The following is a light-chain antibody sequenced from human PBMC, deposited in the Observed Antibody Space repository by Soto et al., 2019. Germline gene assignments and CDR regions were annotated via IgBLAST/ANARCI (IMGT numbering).Light chain of an antibody. CDR1: QSISND. CDR3: QQYNDWLT. Sequence: EIVMTQSPATLSVSPGERVTLSCRASQSISNDLAWYQQKPGQAPRLLISGASTRAAGIPARFSGSGSGTEFTLTISSLQSEDFAVYFCQQYNDWLTFGGGTKVEIK. CDR2: GAS. J-gene: IGKJ4*01. V-gene: IGKV3-15*01.